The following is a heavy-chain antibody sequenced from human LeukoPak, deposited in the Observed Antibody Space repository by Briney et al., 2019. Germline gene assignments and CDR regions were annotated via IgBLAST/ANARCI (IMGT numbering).Heavy chain of an antibody. Sequence: GGSLRLSCVVSGFTFSSYWMSWVRQAPGKGLEWVANIKQDGSEKYYVDSVKGRFTISRDNAKNSLYLQMNSLRAEDTAVYYCARDWYDFWSGSDYWGQGTLVTVSS. V-gene: IGHV3-7*01. CDR1: GFTFSSYW. J-gene: IGHJ4*02. CDR3: ARDWYDFWSGSDY. CDR2: IKQDGSEK. D-gene: IGHD3-3*01.